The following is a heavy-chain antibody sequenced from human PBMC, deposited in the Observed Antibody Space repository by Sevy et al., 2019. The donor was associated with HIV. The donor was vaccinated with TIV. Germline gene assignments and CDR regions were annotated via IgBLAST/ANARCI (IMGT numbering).Heavy chain of an antibody. D-gene: IGHD3-16*01. Sequence: GGSLRLSCAASGFTFSSCAMSWVRQAPGKGLEWVSVISGSGGNTNYAESVKGRFTISRDNSKNPMYLQMNSLRAEDTAVYYCAKCLRDYYYYAMDVWGQGTTVTVSS. J-gene: IGHJ6*02. CDR1: GFTFSSCA. V-gene: IGHV3-23*01. CDR2: ISGSGGNT. CDR3: AKCLRDYYYYAMDV.